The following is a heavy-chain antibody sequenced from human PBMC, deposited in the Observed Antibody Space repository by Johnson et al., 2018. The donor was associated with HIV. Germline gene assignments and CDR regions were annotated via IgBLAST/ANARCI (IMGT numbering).Heavy chain of an antibody. Sequence: QVQLVESGGGVVRPGGSLKVSCSASRFTFSMHSMHWVRQAPGKGLEWVAVISYDGSNKYYADSVKGRFTISRDNSKNTVYLQMSSLRAEDTAVYHCARDQDWGYYDSTAFDIWGQGTMVTVSS. D-gene: IGHD3-22*01. CDR1: RFTFSMHS. CDR2: ISYDGSNK. J-gene: IGHJ3*02. CDR3: ARDQDWGYYDSTAFDI. V-gene: IGHV3-30-3*01.